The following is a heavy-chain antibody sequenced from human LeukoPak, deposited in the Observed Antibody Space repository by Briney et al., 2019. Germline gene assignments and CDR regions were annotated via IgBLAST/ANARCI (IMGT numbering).Heavy chain of an antibody. CDR2: INHSGST. J-gene: IGHJ5*02. V-gene: IGHV4-34*01. CDR1: GGSFSGYY. D-gene: IGHD2-15*01. CDR3: ARDLFGGGRFDP. Sequence: SETLSLTCAVYGGSFSGYYWSWIRQPPGKGLEWIGEINHSGSTSYNPSLKSRVTISVDTSKNQFSLKLSSVTAADTAVYYCARDLFGGGRFDPWGQGTLVTVSS.